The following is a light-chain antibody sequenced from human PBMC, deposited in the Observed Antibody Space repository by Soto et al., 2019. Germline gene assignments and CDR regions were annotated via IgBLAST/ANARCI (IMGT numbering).Light chain of an antibody. Sequence: IPITQSPSCLSASVWEIVTITCRASQGIRNDLGWYQQKPGKAPKLLIYAASSLQSGVPSRFSGSGSGTDFTLTISSLQPGDFATYYCQHYNSYSEAFGQGTKVDIK. J-gene: IGKJ1*01. CDR1: QGIRND. V-gene: IGKV1-6*01. CDR3: QHYNSYSEA. CDR2: AAS.